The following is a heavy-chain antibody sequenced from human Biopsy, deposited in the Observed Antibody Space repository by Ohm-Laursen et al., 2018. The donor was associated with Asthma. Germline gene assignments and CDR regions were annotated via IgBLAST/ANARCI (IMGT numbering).Heavy chain of an antibody. Sequence: SLRLSCAASGFTFSNYGMHWVRQAPGKGLDWVAVISFDGSNKNYTDSVKGRFTISRDNAKNSLYLQMNSLRAEDTAVYYCARDGPELPTELDYWGPGTLVTVSS. CDR2: ISFDGSNK. CDR1: GFTFSNYG. V-gene: IGHV3-30*03. CDR3: ARDGPELPTELDY. J-gene: IGHJ4*02. D-gene: IGHD1-14*01.